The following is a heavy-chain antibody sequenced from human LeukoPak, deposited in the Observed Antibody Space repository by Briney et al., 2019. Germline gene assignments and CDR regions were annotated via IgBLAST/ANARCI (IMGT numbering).Heavy chain of an antibody. V-gene: IGHV3-7*01. CDR3: AKDIPGGGDDY. CDR1: GFTFSTFA. D-gene: IGHD2-21*02. J-gene: IGHJ4*02. Sequence: GGSLRLSCAASGFTFSTFAMIWVRQPPGKGLEWVANIREDGGKQNYVDSVKGRFTISRGNAKSSVYLQLNSLRADDTAIYYCAKDIPGGGDDYWGQGTLVTVSS. CDR2: IREDGGKQ.